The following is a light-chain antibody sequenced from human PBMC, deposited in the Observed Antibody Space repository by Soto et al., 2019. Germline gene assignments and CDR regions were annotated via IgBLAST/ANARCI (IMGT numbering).Light chain of an antibody. CDR2: SSN. Sequence: QSVLTQPPSASGTPGQRVTISCSGSSSNIGSNTVNWYQQLPGTAPKLLIYSSNQRPSGVPDRFSGSKSGTSASLAISGLQSEDEADYYCAAWDDSLNGPVFGTGTQRTVL. J-gene: IGLJ1*01. CDR1: SSNIGSNT. CDR3: AAWDDSLNGPV. V-gene: IGLV1-44*01.